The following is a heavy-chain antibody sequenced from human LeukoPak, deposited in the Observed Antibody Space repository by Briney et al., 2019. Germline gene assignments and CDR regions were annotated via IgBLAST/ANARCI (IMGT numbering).Heavy chain of an antibody. CDR2: ISSSSRYI. D-gene: IGHD5-12*01. CDR1: GFTFSSYS. V-gene: IGHV3-21*01. CDR3: ARVGYSGYDYLCY. J-gene: IGHJ4*02. Sequence: GGSLRLSCAASGFTFSSYSMNWVRQAPGKVLEWVSSISSSSRYIYYADSVKGRFTISRDNAKNSLYLQMNSLRAEDTAVYYCARVGYSGYDYLCYWGQGTLVTVSS.